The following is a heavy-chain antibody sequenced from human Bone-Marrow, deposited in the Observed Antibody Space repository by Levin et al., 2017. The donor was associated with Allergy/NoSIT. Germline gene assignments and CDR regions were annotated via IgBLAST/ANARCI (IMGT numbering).Heavy chain of an antibody. CDR1: GFSFSSYA. J-gene: IGHJ6*03. CDR2: ISGNGGNT. D-gene: IGHD3/OR15-3a*01. CDR3: ARMPPYDFWNNYYMDV. Sequence: GGSLRLSCAASGFSFSSYAMSWVRQAPGKGLEWVSGISGNGGNTYYADSVKGRFTVSRDHSKSTLFLQMKSLRAEDTAVYYCARMPPYDFWNNYYMDVWGKGTTVTVSS. V-gene: IGHV3-23*01.